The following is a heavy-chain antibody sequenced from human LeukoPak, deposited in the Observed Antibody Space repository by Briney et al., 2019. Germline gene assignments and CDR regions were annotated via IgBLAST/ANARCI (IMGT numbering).Heavy chain of an antibody. CDR3: ARDYGRWVASISGGYFDW. D-gene: IGHD4-17*01. CDR2: INDSGST. J-gene: IGHJ4*02. CDR1: GGSFSGYY. V-gene: IGHV4-34*01. Sequence: SETLSLTCAAYGGSFSGYYWNWIRQPPGKGLEWIGEINDSGSTNYNPSLKSRVTISVDTSKSQFSLKLSSVTAADTAVYYCARDYGRWVASISGGYFDWWGQGTLVTVSS.